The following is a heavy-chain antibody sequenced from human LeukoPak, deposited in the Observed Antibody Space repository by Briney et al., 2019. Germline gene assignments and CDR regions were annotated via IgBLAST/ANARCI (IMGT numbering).Heavy chain of an antibody. CDR2: LNSDGSST. J-gene: IGHJ4*02. CDR3: ARRLEYSGSKGVFDY. Sequence: PGGSLRLSCAASGFNFYNYGMHWVRQAPGKGLVWVSRLNSDGSSTSYADSVKGRFTISRDNAKNTLYLQMNSLRAEDTAVYYCARRLEYSGSKGVFDYWGQGTLVTVSS. V-gene: IGHV3-74*01. D-gene: IGHD1-26*01. CDR1: GFNFYNYG.